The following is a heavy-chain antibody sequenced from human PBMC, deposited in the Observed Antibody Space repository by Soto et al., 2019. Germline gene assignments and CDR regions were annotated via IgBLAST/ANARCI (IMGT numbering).Heavy chain of an antibody. Sequence: ASVKVSCKVSGYTLTELSMHWVRQAPGKGLEWMGGFDPEDGETIYAQKFQGRVTMTEDTSTDTAYMELSSLRSEDTAVYYCATLHDSSGSRFGYYYYGMDVWGQGTTVTVSS. V-gene: IGHV1-24*01. CDR1: GYTLTELS. J-gene: IGHJ6*02. D-gene: IGHD3-22*01. CDR3: ATLHDSSGSRFGYYYYGMDV. CDR2: FDPEDGET.